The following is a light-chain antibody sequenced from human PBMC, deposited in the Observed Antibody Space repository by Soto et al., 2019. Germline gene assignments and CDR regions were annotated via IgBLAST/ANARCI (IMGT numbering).Light chain of an antibody. CDR3: QQYGSSPLT. J-gene: IGKJ4*01. V-gene: IGKV3-20*01. CDR1: QSVSSSY. Sequence: EIVLTQSPGTLSLSPGERATLSCRASQSVSSSYLAWYQQRPGRAPRLLIYGASSRATGIPDRFSGSGSGTDLTLTISRLEPEDFAVYYCQQYGSSPLTFGGGTKVEI. CDR2: GAS.